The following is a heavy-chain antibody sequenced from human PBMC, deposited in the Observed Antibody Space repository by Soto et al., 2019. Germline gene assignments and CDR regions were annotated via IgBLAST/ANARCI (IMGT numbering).Heavy chain of an antibody. D-gene: IGHD3-10*01. V-gene: IGHV4-30-2*01. CDR1: GGSISSGGYS. CDR3: ARHGGRITMVRGVITPLLYNWFDP. Sequence: SETLSLTCAVSGGSISSGGYSWSWIRQPPGKGLEWIGYIYHSGSTYYNPSLKSRVTISVDTSKNQFSLKLSSVTAADTAVYYCARHGGRITMVRGVITPLLYNWFDPWGQGTLVTVSS. CDR2: IYHSGST. J-gene: IGHJ5*02.